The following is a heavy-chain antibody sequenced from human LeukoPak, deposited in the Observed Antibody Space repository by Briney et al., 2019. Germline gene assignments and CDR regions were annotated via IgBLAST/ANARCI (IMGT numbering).Heavy chain of an antibody. V-gene: IGHV3-21*01. D-gene: IGHD3-10*01. CDR3: ARDREAELWFGEYGARGAFVYYYGMDV. CDR1: GFTFSSYS. CDR2: ISSSSSYI. Sequence: PGGSLRLSCAASGFTFSSYSMNWVRQAPGKGLEWVSSISSSSSYIYYADSVKGRFTISRDNAKNSLYLQMNSLRAEDTAVYYCARDREAELWFGEYGARGAFVYYYGMDVWGQGTTVTVSS. J-gene: IGHJ6*02.